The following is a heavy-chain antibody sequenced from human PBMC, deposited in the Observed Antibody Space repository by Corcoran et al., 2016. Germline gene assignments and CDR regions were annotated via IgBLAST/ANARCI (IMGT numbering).Heavy chain of an antibody. CDR3: ASGTVQGLPRY. J-gene: IGHJ4*02. D-gene: IGHD1-1*01. CDR2: INHSGST. CDR1: GGSFSGYY. Sequence: QVQLQQWGAGLLKPSETLSLTCAVYGGSFSGYYWSWIRQPPGKGLEWIGEINHSGSTNYNPSLTSRVTISVATSKKQFSLKLSSVTAADTAVYYCASGTVQGLPRYWGQGTLVTVSS. V-gene: IGHV4-34*01.